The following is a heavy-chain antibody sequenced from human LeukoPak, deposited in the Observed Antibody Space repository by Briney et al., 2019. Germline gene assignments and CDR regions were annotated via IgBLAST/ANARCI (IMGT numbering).Heavy chain of an antibody. D-gene: IGHD5-18*01. CDR3: ARSRPSYTYGYDY. CDR1: GFTFSSYA. CDR2: LNSDGTIT. J-gene: IGHJ4*02. Sequence: HSGGSLRLSCAASGFTFSSYAMHWVRQVPGKGLVWVSRLNSDGTITHYADSVKGRFTISRDNPKNTLYLDMNSLRADDTAVYYRARSRPSYTYGYDYWGQGTLVSVSS. V-gene: IGHV3-74*01.